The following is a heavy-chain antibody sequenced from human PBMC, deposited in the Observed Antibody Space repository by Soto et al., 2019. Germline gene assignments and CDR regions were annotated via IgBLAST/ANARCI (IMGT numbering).Heavy chain of an antibody. CDR1: GYTFTTYW. CDR2: IYPGDSDV. V-gene: IGHV5-51*01. D-gene: IGHD1-1*01. J-gene: IGHJ4*02. CDR3: ARLNDVGYYFHY. Sequence: PGESLKISCKASGYTFTTYWIGWVRQMPGKGLEWMGFIYPGDSDVRYSPSFEGQVTISADKSISTAYLQWSSLKASDTAMYYCARLNDVGYYFHYWGQGTLVTVSS.